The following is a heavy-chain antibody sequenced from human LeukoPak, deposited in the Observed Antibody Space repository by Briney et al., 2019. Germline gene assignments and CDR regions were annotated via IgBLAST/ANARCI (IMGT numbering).Heavy chain of an antibody. Sequence: SETLSLTCNVSGDSISSSSYYWGWIRQPPGKGLEWIASIYYSGSTHYNPSLKSRVTISVDTSKNQFSLKLSSVTAADTGVYYCARHGYSSSWSPIAYYYYGMDVWGQGTTVTVSS. CDR3: ARHGYSSSWSPIAYYYYGMDV. V-gene: IGHV4-39*01. CDR1: GDSISSSSYY. D-gene: IGHD6-13*01. J-gene: IGHJ6*02. CDR2: IYYSGST.